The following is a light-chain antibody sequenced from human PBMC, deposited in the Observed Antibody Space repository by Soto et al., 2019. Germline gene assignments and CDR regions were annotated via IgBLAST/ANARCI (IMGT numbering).Light chain of an antibody. CDR1: QSISTY. V-gene: IGKV1-39*01. CDR2: AAS. CDR3: QQTYTLFT. J-gene: IGKJ3*01. Sequence: DIQMTQSPASLSASVGDRVTITCRASQSISTYLNWYQQKPGKAPKLLIFAASNLQSGVPSRFSGSGSGTDFTLTISSLQPEDFATYYCQQTYTLFTFGPGTKVDIQ.